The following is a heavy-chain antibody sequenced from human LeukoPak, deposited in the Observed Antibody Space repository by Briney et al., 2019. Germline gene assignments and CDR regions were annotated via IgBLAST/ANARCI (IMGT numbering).Heavy chain of an antibody. V-gene: IGHV1-2*06. J-gene: IGHJ4*02. D-gene: IGHD3-10*01. CDR3: ARALRRITMVQGVIPY. CDR2: NNTISGGT. Sequence: ASVKVSCKASGYTFTGDYMHSVRPAPGQGVEWRGQNNTISGGTNYAQKFQGRVTMTRDTSISTAYMELSRLRSDDTAVYYCARALRRITMVQGVIPYWGQGTLVTVSS. CDR1: GYTFTGDY.